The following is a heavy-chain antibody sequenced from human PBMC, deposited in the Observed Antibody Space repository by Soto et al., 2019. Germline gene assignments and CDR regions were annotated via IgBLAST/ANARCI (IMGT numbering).Heavy chain of an antibody. CDR3: ARTHWVSGTEY. Sequence: QVQLQESGPGLVKPSETLSLTCTVSGGSMTGYFWSWIRQPAGKALEWIGHVYNSGNTDYNPSLASRNTMAVDTSKRQFSLKVKSVTAADTAVYYCARTHWVSGTEYWGQGILVTVSS. V-gene: IGHV4-4*07. CDR1: GGSMTGYF. J-gene: IGHJ4*02. D-gene: IGHD6-19*01. CDR2: VYNSGNT.